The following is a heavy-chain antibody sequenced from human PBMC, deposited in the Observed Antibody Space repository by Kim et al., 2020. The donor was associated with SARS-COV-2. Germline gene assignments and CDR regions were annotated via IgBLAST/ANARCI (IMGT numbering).Heavy chain of an antibody. CDR3: ARQFDSCFPH. Sequence: SQTLSLTCAISGDSVSSHVAAWHWIRQSPSIGLEWLGRTYYRSKWLTDYPISVKSRITINADTSTNQFSLQLHSVTPEDSAIYYCARQFDSCFPHWGQGTLVTVSS. CDR2: TYYRSKWLT. J-gene: IGHJ5*02. CDR1: GDSVSSHVAA. V-gene: IGHV6-1*01.